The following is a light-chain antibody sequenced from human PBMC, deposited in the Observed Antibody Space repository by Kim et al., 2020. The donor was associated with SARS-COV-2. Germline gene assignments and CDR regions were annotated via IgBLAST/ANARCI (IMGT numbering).Light chain of an antibody. V-gene: IGLV2-8*01. CDR1: SSDVGGYNY. CDR2: EVS. J-gene: IGLJ3*02. CDR3: SSYAGSNTPWV. Sequence: QSALTQPPSASGSPGQSVTISCTGTSSDVGGYNYVSWYQQHPGKAPKLMIYEVSKRPSGVPDRFSGSKSGNTASLTVSGLQAEDEADYYCSSYAGSNTPWVFGGGTQLTVL.